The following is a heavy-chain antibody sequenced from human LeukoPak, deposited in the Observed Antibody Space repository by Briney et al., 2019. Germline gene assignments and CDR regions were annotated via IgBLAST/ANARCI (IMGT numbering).Heavy chain of an antibody. Sequence: GGSPRLSCAASGFTFNNYAMHWVRQAPGKGLEWVAVVSYNGNYKNYADYVKGRFTISRDNSKNAVSLQMTSLRAEHTAVYYCARVRGLNSLYFGYWGQGTLVSVSS. CDR2: VSYNGNYK. CDR3: ARVRGLNSLYFGY. V-gene: IGHV3-30*04. D-gene: IGHD5-18*01. CDR1: GFTFNNYA. J-gene: IGHJ4*02.